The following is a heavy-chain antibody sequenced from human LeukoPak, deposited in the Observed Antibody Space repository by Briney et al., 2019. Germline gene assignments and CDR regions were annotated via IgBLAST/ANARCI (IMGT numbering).Heavy chain of an antibody. J-gene: IGHJ5*02. D-gene: IGHD6-13*01. CDR3: ARVLAAAGNNWFDP. CDR1: GGSISHYY. Sequence: SETLSLTCTVSGGSISHYYWTWIRQPPGKGLEWIGYIYYSDVANYNPSLKSRVSISVDTSKNQFSLKLSSVTAADTAVYYCARVLAAAGNNWFDPWGQGTLVTVSS. CDR2: IYYSDVA. V-gene: IGHV4-59*12.